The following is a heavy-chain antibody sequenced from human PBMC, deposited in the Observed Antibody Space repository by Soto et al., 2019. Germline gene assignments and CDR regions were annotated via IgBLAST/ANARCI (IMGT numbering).Heavy chain of an antibody. CDR1: RITVRSKY. Sequence: PGVSLRCSCAASRITVRSKYMSSVRQAPGKGLEWVSSMWSAGMTYYADSVRGRFTISRDNLKNTLYLQMNSLRPDDTALYYCARQDPMDLWGQETTVTVSS. J-gene: IGHJ6*02. CDR3: ARQDPMDL. V-gene: IGHV3-53*01. CDR2: MWSAGMT.